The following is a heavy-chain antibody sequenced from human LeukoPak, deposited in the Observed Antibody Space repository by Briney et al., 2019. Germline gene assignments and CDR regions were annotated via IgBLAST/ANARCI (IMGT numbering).Heavy chain of an antibody. Sequence: GGSLRLSCAASGFTFSSYAMSWVRQAPGKGLEWVSDISGSGGSTYYADSVKGRFTISRDNSKNTLYLQMNSLRAEDTAVYYCASGYSSSWSGEYYFDYWGQGTLVTVSS. CDR2: ISGSGGST. D-gene: IGHD6-13*01. V-gene: IGHV3-23*01. CDR3: ASGYSSSWSGEYYFDY. CDR1: GFTFSSYA. J-gene: IGHJ4*02.